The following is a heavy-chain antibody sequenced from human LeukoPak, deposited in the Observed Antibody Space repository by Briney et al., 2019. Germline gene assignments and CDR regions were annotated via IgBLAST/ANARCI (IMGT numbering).Heavy chain of an antibody. V-gene: IGHV4-31*03. Sequence: NPSQTLSLTCTVSGGSISSGGYYWSWIRPHPGQGLEWIGYIYYSGSTYYNPSLKSRVTISVDTSKNQFSLKLSSVTAADTAVYYCAREEWEPPYYYYGMDVWGQGTTVTVSS. D-gene: IGHD1-26*01. CDR2: IYYSGST. CDR1: GGSISSGGYY. CDR3: AREEWEPPYYYYGMDV. J-gene: IGHJ6*02.